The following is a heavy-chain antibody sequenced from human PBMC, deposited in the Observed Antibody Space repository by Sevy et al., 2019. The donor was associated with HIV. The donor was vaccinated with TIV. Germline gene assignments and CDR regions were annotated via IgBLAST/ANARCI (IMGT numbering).Heavy chain of an antibody. V-gene: IGHV3-7*01. D-gene: IGHD4-17*01. CDR2: IKPDGSDK. J-gene: IGHJ5*02. CDR3: ARVIDYGELGNWFDP. CDR1: GFTFSKYW. Sequence: GGSLRLSCAASGFTFSKYWMSWVRQAPGKGLEWVANIKPDGSDKYYVGSLKGRFTIYRDNPKNSLYLEMNNLGAEDTAVYYCARVIDYGELGNWFDPWGQRTLVTVSS.